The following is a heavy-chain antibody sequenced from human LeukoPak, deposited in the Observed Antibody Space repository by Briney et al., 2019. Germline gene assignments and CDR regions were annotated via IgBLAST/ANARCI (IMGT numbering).Heavy chain of an antibody. CDR3: ARWGYGSGDSRGFDP. Sequence: SETLSLTCTVSGGSISDTSYYWGWIRQPPGKGLEWIGSVYHSGSTYYNPSLKSRVTISVDSSENQFSLKLSSVTAADTAVYYCARWGYGSGDSRGFDPWGQGIRVTVSS. D-gene: IGHD3-10*01. J-gene: IGHJ5*02. CDR1: GGSISDTSYY. V-gene: IGHV4-39*07. CDR2: VYHSGST.